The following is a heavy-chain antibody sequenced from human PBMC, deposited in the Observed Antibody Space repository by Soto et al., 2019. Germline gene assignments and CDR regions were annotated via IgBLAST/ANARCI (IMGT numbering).Heavy chain of an antibody. CDR3: ARGCDRFDGMGG. J-gene: IGHJ6*02. D-gene: IGHD3-16*01. Sequence: EVQLVESGGGLVQPGGSLRLSCAASGFGFNGYDMHWVRQAPGKNLEWVAAISTAGDTYYLGSVKGRFTISREDAKNSLSLQMNSLGVGDTAVYYCARGCDRFDGMGGWGQGTTVTVSS. CDR2: ISTAGDT. CDR1: GFGFNGYD. V-gene: IGHV3-13*01.